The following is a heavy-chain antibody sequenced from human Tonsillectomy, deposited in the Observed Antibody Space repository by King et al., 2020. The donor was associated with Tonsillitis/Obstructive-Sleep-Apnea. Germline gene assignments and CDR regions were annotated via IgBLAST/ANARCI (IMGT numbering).Heavy chain of an antibody. D-gene: IGHD5-18*01. J-gene: IGHJ4*02. Sequence: QLQESGPGLVKPSETLSLTCTVSGGSVSSGSYYCSWIRQPPGKGLEWLGYIDDSGRTNYNPSLKSRVTISVDTSKNQFSLKLSSVTAADTALYYCARHAPDTAMAPFDYWGQGTLVTVSS. CDR3: ARHAPDTAMAPFDY. CDR1: GGSVSSGSYY. CDR2: IDDSGRT. V-gene: IGHV4-61*01.